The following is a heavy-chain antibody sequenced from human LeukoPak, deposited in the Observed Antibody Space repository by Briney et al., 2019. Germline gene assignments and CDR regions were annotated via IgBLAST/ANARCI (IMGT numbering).Heavy chain of an antibody. J-gene: IGHJ4*02. D-gene: IGHD3-22*01. CDR2: INPNSGGT. CDR3: ARPSDSSGYYLPGSYPGYEDYFDY. V-gene: IGHV1-2*06. Sequence: ASVKVSCTASGYTFTGYYMHWVRQAPGQGLEWMGRINPNSGGTNYAQKFQGRVTMTRDTSISTAYMELSRLRSDDTAVYYCARPSDSSGYYLPGSYPGYEDYFDYWGQGTLVTVSS. CDR1: GYTFTGYY.